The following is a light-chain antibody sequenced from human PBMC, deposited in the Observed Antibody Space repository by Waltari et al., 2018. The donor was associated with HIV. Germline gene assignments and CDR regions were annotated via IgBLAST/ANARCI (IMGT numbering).Light chain of an antibody. CDR1: QTINAKF. CDR2: ASS. J-gene: IGKJ1*01. Sequence: NVLTQSPGTLSLSPGESVTLPCRTSQTINAKFLGWYQSKSGQAPRLLFYASSTRAPGIPDRFSATGSDTGSVTDFTLINDRLESEDFATYYCLLYGDSPRWTFGPGTKV. CDR3: LLYGDSPRWT. V-gene: IGKV3-20*01.